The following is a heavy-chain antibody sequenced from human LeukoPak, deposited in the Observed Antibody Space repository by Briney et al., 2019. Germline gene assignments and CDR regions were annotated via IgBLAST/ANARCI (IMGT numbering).Heavy chain of an antibody. CDR3: ARANTAPTYWGGAHYYYMDV. V-gene: IGHV3-21*01. CDR1: GLTFSSYS. J-gene: IGHJ6*03. Sequence: GGSLRLSCAASGLTFSSYSMNWVRQAPGKGLEWVSSISSSSSYIYYADSVKGRFTISRDNAKNSLYLQMNSLRAEDTAVYYCARANTAPTYWGGAHYYYMDVWGKGTTVTVSS. D-gene: IGHD7-27*01. CDR2: ISSSSSYI.